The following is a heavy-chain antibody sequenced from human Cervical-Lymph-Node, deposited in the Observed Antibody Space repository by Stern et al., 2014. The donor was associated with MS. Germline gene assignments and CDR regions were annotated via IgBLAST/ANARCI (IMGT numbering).Heavy chain of an antibody. J-gene: IGHJ4*02. CDR3: ARVTVYYDSSGSSGGLFDY. D-gene: IGHD3-22*01. CDR1: GYTFTGYY. CDR2: INPNSGGT. V-gene: IGHV1-2*04. Sequence: VQLVQSGAEVKKPGASVKVSCKASGYTFTGYYMHWVRQAPGQGLEWMGWINPNSGGTNYAQKFQGWVTMTRDTSISTAYMELSRLRSDDTAVYYCARVTVYYDSSGSSGGLFDYWGQGTLVTVSS.